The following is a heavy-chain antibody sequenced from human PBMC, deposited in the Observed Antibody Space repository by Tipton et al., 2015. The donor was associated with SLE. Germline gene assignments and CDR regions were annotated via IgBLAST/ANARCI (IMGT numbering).Heavy chain of an antibody. CDR1: GFTFSNYW. CDR2: IYSGGST. Sequence: SLRLSCAASGFTFSNYWMTWVRQGPRRGLEWVSVIYSGGSTDYADSVKGRFTISRDSSKNTLYLEMNSLSVEDTAVYYCAKDGANTWPDDAFDIWGQGTMVTVSS. CDR3: AKDGANTWPDDAFDI. D-gene: IGHD3-16*01. J-gene: IGHJ3*02. V-gene: IGHV3-53*05.